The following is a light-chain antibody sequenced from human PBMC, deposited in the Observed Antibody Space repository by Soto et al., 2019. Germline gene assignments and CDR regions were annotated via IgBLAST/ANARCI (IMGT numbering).Light chain of an antibody. CDR1: QTISSW. V-gene: IGKV1-5*03. J-gene: IGKJ1*01. CDR2: KAS. CDR3: QHYNSYSEA. Sequence: DIQMTQSPSTLSVSVGDRVTITCGASQTISSWLAWYQKKKGKAPKLLIYKASTLKSGVPSRLRGSGYGTELTLTISSMQTDDFETYYCQHYNSYSEAFGHGTKVDIK.